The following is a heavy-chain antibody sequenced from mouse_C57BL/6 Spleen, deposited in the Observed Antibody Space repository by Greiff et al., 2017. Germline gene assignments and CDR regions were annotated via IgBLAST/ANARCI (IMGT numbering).Heavy chain of an antibody. Sequence: EVKLMESGEGLVKPGGSLKLSCAASGFTFSSYAMSWVRQTPEKRLEWVAYISSGGDYIYYADTVKGRFTISRDNARNTLYLQMSSLKSEDTAMYYCTRDGDVRFAYWGQGTLVTVSA. CDR2: ISSGGDYI. CDR1: GFTFSSYA. D-gene: IGHD2-3*01. J-gene: IGHJ3*01. V-gene: IGHV5-9-1*02. CDR3: TRDGDVRFAY.